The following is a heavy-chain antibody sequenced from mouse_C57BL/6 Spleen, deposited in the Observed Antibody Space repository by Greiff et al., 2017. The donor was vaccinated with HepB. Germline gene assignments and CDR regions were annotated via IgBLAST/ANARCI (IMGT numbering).Heavy chain of an antibody. CDR3: ARGAYDGYFDY. D-gene: IGHD2-3*01. CDR2: ISYDGSN. Sequence: DVKLVESGPGLVKPSQSLSLTCSVTGYSITSGYYWNWIRQFPGNKLEWMGYISYDGSNNYNPSLKNRISITRDTSKNQFFLKLNSVTTEDTATYYCARGAYDGYFDYWGQGTTLTVSS. CDR1: GYSITSGYY. V-gene: IGHV3-6*01. J-gene: IGHJ2*01.